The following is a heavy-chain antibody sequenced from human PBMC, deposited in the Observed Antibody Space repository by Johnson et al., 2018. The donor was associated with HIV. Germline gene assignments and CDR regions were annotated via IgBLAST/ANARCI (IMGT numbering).Heavy chain of an antibody. CDR3: AKALGELKRYDAFDI. J-gene: IGHJ3*02. CDR2: IRYDGTNK. Sequence: QMHLVESGGGLVKPGGSLRLSCAASGFTFSSYGMHWVRQAPGKGLEWVALIRYDGTNKYYADFVMGRFSISRDSSNNTVFLQMNSLRAEDTAVYYCAKALGELKRYDAFDIWGHGTMVAVSS. CDR1: GFTFSSYG. V-gene: IGHV3-30*02. D-gene: IGHD3-10*01.